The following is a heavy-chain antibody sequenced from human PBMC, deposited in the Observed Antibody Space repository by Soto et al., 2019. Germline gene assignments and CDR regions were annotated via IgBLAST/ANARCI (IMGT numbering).Heavy chain of an antibody. Sequence: QVQLVQSGAEVKKPGASVKLSCRTSGYTFTHYYIHWVRQAPGQGLEWLAIINPASGSTNYAQDFQGIVTLTMDTSTTTVYMELSGLRAEDTAIFYCARALAAGDHWGQGTLVTVSS. CDR3: ARALAAGDH. CDR2: INPASGST. V-gene: IGHV1-46*01. D-gene: IGHD6-13*01. J-gene: IGHJ4*02. CDR1: GYTFTHYY.